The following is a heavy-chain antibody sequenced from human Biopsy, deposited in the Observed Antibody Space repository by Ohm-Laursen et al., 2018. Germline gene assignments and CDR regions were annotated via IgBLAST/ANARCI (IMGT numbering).Heavy chain of an antibody. D-gene: IGHD2/OR15-2a*01. J-gene: IGHJ4*01. CDR2: IYYNGDT. CDR3: AREAIGVATTFDL. CDR1: DVSISTYY. V-gene: IGHV4-59*01. Sequence: SETLSLTCTVSDVSISTYYWSWIRQSPGRGLEWIAHIYYNGDTDYNPSLKSRVTISLDAPKNQFSLKMSAVTAADTAIYYCAREAIGVATTFDLWGHGTLVTVSS.